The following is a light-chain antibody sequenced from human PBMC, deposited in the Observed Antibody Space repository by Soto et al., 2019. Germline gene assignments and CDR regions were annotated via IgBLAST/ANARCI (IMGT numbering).Light chain of an antibody. Sequence: DIQLTQSPSFLSASVGDRVTITCRASQGISSYLAWYQQKPGKAPKLLIYAASTLQSGVPSRFSGSGSGTEFTLTISSLQPEDFATYYCRQLNSYPLRFGQGTKVEIK. CDR1: QGISSY. V-gene: IGKV1-9*01. J-gene: IGKJ1*01. CDR3: RQLNSYPLR. CDR2: AAS.